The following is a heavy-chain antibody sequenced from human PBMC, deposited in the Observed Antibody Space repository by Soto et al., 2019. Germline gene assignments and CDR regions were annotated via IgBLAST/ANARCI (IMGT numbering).Heavy chain of an antibody. Sequence: ASVKVSCKASGGTFSSYAISWVRQAPGQGLEWMGGIIPIFGTANYAQKFQGRVTITADESTSTAYMELSSLRSEDTAVYYCARDGYSYGYSYYYGMDVWGQGTTVTVSS. D-gene: IGHD5-18*01. CDR1: GGTFSSYA. J-gene: IGHJ6*02. CDR2: IIPIFGTA. CDR3: ARDGYSYGYSYYYGMDV. V-gene: IGHV1-69*13.